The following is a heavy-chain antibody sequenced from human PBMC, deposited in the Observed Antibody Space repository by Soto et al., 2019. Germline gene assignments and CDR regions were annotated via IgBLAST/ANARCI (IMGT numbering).Heavy chain of an antibody. CDR3: ASDIVVVPAAMADRGNWFDP. CDR1: GFTFSSYS. CDR2: ISSSSSYI. J-gene: IGHJ5*02. Sequence: PGGSLRLSCAASGFTFSSYSMNWVRQAPGKGLEWVSSISSSSSYIYYADSVKGRFTTSRDNAKNSLYLQMNSLRAEDTAVYYCASDIVVVPAAMADRGNWFDPWGQGTLVTVSS. D-gene: IGHD2-2*01. V-gene: IGHV3-21*01.